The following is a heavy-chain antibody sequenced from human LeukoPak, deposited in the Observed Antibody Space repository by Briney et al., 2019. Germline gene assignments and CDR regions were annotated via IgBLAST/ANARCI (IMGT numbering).Heavy chain of an antibody. D-gene: IGHD3-3*01. CDR1: GGSFSGYY. Sequence: PSETLSLTCAVYGGSFSGYYWSWIRQPPGKGLEWIGEINHSGSTNYNPSLKSRVTISVDTSKNQSSLKLSSVTAADTAVYYCARGPRYDFLDVWGKGTTVTVSS. CDR2: INHSGST. CDR3: ARGPRYDFLDV. V-gene: IGHV4-34*01. J-gene: IGHJ6*04.